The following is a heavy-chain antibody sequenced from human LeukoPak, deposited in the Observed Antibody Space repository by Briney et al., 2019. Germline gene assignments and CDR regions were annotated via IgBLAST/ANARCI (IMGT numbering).Heavy chain of an antibody. Sequence: SETLSLTCAVYGGSFSGYYWSWIRQPPGKGLEWIGEINHSGSTNYNPSLKSRVTISVDTSKNQFSLKLSSVTAADTAVYYCARGSAALQGEYYYGSSGYHFDYWGQGTLVTVSS. CDR2: INHSGST. V-gene: IGHV4-34*01. CDR3: ARGSAALQGEYYYGSSGYHFDY. J-gene: IGHJ4*02. D-gene: IGHD3-22*01. CDR1: GGSFSGYY.